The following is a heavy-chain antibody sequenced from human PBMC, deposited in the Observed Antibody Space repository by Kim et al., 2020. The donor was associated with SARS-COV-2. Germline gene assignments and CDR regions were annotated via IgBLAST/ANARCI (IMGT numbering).Heavy chain of an antibody. V-gene: IGHV3-23*01. CDR3: TKDPSTSSPFYCDY. D-gene: IGHD2-2*01. Sequence: GGSLRLSCAASGFTFSDYAMSWVRQTPGKGLEWVSTITGSGGPAGYADYVQGRFTISRDNSKNTLYLQMNSLIAEDTALYYCTKDPSTSSPFYCDYWGQGTLVTGSS. J-gene: IGHJ4*02. CDR1: GFTFSDYA. CDR2: ITGSGGPA.